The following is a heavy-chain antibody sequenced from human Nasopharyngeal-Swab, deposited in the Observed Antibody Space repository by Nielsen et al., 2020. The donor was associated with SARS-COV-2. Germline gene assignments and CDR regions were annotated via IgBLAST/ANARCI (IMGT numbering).Heavy chain of an antibody. Sequence: SETLSLTCAVYGGSFSGYYWSWIRQPPGKGLEWIGEINHSGSTNYNPSLKSRVTISVDTSKNQFSLKLSSVTAADTAVYYCARPRRELRVYYGMDVWGQGTTVTVSS. CDR3: ARPRRELRVYYGMDV. D-gene: IGHD1-7*01. J-gene: IGHJ6*02. V-gene: IGHV4-34*01. CDR2: INHSGST. CDR1: GGSFSGYY.